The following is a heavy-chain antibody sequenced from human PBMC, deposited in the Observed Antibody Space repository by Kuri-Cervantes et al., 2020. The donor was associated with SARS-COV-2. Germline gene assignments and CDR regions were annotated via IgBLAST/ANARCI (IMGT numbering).Heavy chain of an antibody. V-gene: IGHV3-21*01. Sequence: GESLKISCGASGFTFSAYTMNWVRQAPGKALEWISSISGSGSYIYYADSMRGRFTISRDNAKNSLYLQMNSLRAEDTAVYYCAREGGSGSYYDHYYYYYYMDVWGKGTTVTVSS. CDR2: ISGSGSYI. J-gene: IGHJ6*03. D-gene: IGHD3-10*01. CDR1: GFTFSAYT. CDR3: AREGGSGSYYDHYYYYYYMDV.